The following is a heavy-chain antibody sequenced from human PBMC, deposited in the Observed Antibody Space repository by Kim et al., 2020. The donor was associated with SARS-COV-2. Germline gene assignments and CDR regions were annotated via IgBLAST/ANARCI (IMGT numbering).Heavy chain of an antibody. V-gene: IGHV3-30*01. D-gene: IGHD3-3*01. Sequence: YVDSVKGRFTISRDNSKNTLYLQMNSLRAEDTAVYYCARESRTIWEGLDYWGQGTLVTVSS. CDR3: ARESRTIWEGLDY. J-gene: IGHJ4*02.